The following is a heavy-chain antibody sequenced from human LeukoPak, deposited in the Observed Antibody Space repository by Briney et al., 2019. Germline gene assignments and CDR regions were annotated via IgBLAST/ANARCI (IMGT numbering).Heavy chain of an antibody. J-gene: IGHJ4*02. D-gene: IGHD3-16*02. CDR2: IYYSGST. CDR3: ARVGAGELSSNAFDY. V-gene: IGHV4-59*01. CDR1: GGSISSYY. Sequence: SETLSLTYTVSGGSISSYYWSWIRQPPGKGLEWIGYIYYSGSTNYNPSLKSRVTISVDTSKNQFSLKLSSVTAADTAVYYCARVGAGELSSNAFDYWGQGTLVTVSS.